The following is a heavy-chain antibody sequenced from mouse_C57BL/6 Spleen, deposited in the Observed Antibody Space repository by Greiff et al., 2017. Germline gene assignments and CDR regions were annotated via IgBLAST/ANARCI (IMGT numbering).Heavy chain of an antibody. CDR1: GYTFTSYW. CDR2: IDPSDSYT. J-gene: IGHJ4*01. CDR3: ARSDKGMDY. Sequence: VKLQQPGAELVKPGASVKLSCKASGYTFTSYWMQWVKQRPGQGLEWIGEIDPSDSYTNYNQKFKGKATLTVDTSSSTAYMQLSSLTSEDSAVYYCARSDKGMDYWGQGTSVTVSS. V-gene: IGHV1-50*01.